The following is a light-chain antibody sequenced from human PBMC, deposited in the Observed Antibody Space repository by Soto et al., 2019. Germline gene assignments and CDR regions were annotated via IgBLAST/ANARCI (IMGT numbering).Light chain of an antibody. CDR3: LQYYSTPRT. Sequence: DIVMTQSPDSLAVSLGERANINCKSSQSVFYSSNNNNYLAWYQQKPGQPPKLLIYWASTRESGVPDRFSGSGSGTDVTLTISSLQAEDVAVYYCLQYYSTPRTFGQGTKLEIK. CDR1: QSVFYSSNNNNY. J-gene: IGKJ2*02. CDR2: WAS. V-gene: IGKV4-1*01.